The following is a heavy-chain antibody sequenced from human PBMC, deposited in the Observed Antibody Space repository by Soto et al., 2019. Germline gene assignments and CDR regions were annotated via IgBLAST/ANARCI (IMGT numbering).Heavy chain of an antibody. J-gene: IGHJ4*02. Sequence: QVQLVESGGGVVQPGRSLRLSCAASGLTFSSYGMHWVRQAPGKGLEGVAGLSYDGSNKYYADSVKGRFTISRYNSKNTLYLQMNSMRAEDTAVYYCDKDRITMRVVAPFDYWGQGTLVTVSS. CDR2: LSYDGSNK. CDR3: DKDRITMRVVAPFDY. D-gene: IGHD3-22*01. V-gene: IGHV3-30*18. CDR1: GLTFSSYG.